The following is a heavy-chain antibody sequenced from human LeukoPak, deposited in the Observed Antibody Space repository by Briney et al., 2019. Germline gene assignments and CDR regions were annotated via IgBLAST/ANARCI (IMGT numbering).Heavy chain of an antibody. CDR1: GFTFSSYW. CDR3: AAGRGDY. CDR2: IKEDRNVK. J-gene: IGHJ4*02. Sequence: GGSLRLSCAASGFTFSSYWMSWARQAPGKGLEWVAIIKEDRNVKYYVDSVKGRFTISRDNAENSLYLQLNSLRAEDTAVYYCAAGRGDYWGQGTLVTVSS. D-gene: IGHD1-26*01. V-gene: IGHV3-7*01.